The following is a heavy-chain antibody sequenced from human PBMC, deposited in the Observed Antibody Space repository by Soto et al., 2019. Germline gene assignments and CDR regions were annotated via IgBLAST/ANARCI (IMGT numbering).Heavy chain of an antibody. CDR2: IYPGDSDT. CDR1: GDRFAGFW. J-gene: IGHJ4*01. V-gene: IGHV5-51*01. Sequence: ESLTISRQVVGDRFAGFWVELVRQLSGKSLEWMGIIYPGDSDTRYSPSIQGRVTISVDTSIKTAYIHWHSLTASDTGTYYCANTRDTRASFFFDSWGRGTLVTVSS. CDR3: ANTRDTRASFFFDS. D-gene: IGHD3-3*02.